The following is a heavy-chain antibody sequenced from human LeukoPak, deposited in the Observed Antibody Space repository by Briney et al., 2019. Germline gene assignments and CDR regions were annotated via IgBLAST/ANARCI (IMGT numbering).Heavy chain of an antibody. D-gene: IGHD1-26*01. CDR2: INHSGST. J-gene: IGHJ5*02. CDR3: ARGRIVGAPRSRFDP. CDR1: GYSISSGYY. V-gene: IGHV4-38-2*01. Sequence: PSETLSLTCAVSGYSISSGYYWGWIRQPPGKGLEWIGEINHSGSTNYNPSLKSRVTISVDTSKNQFSLKLSSVTAADTAVYYCARGRIVGAPRSRFDPWGQGTLVTVSS.